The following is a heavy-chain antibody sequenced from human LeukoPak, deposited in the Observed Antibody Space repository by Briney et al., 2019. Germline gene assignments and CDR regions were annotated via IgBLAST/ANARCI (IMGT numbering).Heavy chain of an antibody. CDR1: GGSISSYY. Sequence: PETPCLTCTVSGGSISSYYWSWIRQPPGKGLEWIGYIYYSGSTNYNPSLKSRVTISVDTSKNQFSLKLSSVTAADTAVYYCARDVASLDYWGQGTLVTASS. D-gene: IGHD2-21*01. J-gene: IGHJ4*02. CDR3: ARDVASLDY. V-gene: IGHV4-59*01. CDR2: IYYSGST.